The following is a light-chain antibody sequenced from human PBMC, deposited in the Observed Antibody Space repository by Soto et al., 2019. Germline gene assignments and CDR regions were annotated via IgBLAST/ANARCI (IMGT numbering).Light chain of an antibody. CDR2: QDN. CDR3: QAWDSSTGQ. CDR1: KVGDKY. V-gene: IGLV3-1*01. Sequence: SYELTQPPSVAVSPGQTATITCSGDKVGDKYACWYQQKPGQSPVLVIYQDNKRPSGIPERFSGSNSGNTATLTISGTQAMDEADYYCQAWDSSTGQIGGGTKLTVL. J-gene: IGLJ2*01.